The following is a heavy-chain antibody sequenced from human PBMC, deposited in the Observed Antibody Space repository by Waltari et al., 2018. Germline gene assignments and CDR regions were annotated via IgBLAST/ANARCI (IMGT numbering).Heavy chain of an antibody. CDR2: IIPDSGVT. J-gene: IGHJ5*02. CDR3: ARGRNDLSAFFDP. D-gene: IGHD2-21*02. CDR1: GHGFTGHY. V-gene: IGHV1-2*06. Sequence: QVQLVQSGAAETKPGASVKVSCKASGHGFTGHYMHWLRQAPGQGLEWMGRIIPDSGVTKYAQNFQGRVTMTRDTSTNTAYMELNSLTSDDTAVYYCARGRNDLSAFFDPWGQGTLVAVSS.